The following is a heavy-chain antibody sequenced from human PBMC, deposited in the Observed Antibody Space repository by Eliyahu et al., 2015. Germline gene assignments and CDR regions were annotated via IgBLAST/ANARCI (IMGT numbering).Heavy chain of an antibody. V-gene: IGHV3-23*01. CDR2: ISGSGGST. CDR1: GFTFSSYA. D-gene: IGHD6-13*01. Sequence: EVQLLESGGGLVQPGGSLXLXWAASGFTFSSYAMCWVRQAPGKGLEWVSAISGSGGSTYYADSVKGRFTISRDNSKNTLYLQMNSLRAEDTAVYYCAKGPLRQLGDYWGQGTLVTVSS. J-gene: IGHJ4*02. CDR3: AKGPLRQLGDY.